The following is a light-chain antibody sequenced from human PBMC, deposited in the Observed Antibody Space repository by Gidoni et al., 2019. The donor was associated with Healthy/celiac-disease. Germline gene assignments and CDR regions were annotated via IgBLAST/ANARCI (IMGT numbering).Light chain of an antibody. J-gene: IGKJ4*01. CDR3: QRYGSSPGLT. CDR1: QSVSSSC. CDR2: SAS. Sequence: EIVLTQFPGTLSWSPGERSTLSCRASQSVSSSCLAWYQQTPGQAPRLLIYSASSRATGIPDRYCGSGSGTDFTLTISRLEPEDFAVYYCQRYGSSPGLTFGGGTKVEIK. V-gene: IGKV3-20*01.